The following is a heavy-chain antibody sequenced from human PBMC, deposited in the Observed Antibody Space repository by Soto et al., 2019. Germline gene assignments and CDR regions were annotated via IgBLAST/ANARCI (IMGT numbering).Heavy chain of an antibody. CDR2: RNPNRGNP. V-gene: IGHV1-8*01. CDR3: ARGANVLRFLEWSPEHQAHYYYYMDV. CDR1: GYTFTSYD. J-gene: IGHJ6*03. D-gene: IGHD3-3*01. Sequence: ASVKGSCKASGYTFTSYDINWVGQGTGQRVGWMGWRNPNRGNPGYSQKFQGKVTMTRTTPISTAYMELSSLRSEDTAVYYCARGANVLRFLEWSPEHQAHYYYYMDVWGKGTTVTVSS.